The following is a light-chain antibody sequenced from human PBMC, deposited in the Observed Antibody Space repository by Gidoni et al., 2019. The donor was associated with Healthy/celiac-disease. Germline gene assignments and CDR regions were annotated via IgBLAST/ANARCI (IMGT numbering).Light chain of an antibody. J-gene: IGKJ1*01. CDR1: QSISSW. CDR2: KAS. V-gene: IGKV1-5*03. Sequence: DIQMTQSPSTLSASVGDRGTITCRASQSISSWLAWYQQKPGKAPKLLIYKASSLESGVPSRFSGSGSGTEFTLTISSLQPDDFATYYCQQYLGTFGQGTKVEIK. CDR3: QQYLGT.